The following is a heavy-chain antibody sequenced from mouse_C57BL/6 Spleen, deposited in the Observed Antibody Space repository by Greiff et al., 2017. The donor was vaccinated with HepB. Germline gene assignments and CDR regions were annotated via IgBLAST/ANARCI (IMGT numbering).Heavy chain of an antibody. Sequence: VQLQQPGAELVMPGASVKLSCKASGYTFTSYWMHWVKQRPGQGLEWIGEIDPSDSYTNYNQKFKGKSTLTVDKSSSTAYMQLSSLTSEDSAVYYCARSGSTMVTPVAYWGQGTLVTVSA. D-gene: IGHD2-2*01. CDR1: GYTFTSYW. CDR2: IDPSDSYT. CDR3: ARSGSTMVTPVAY. V-gene: IGHV1-69*01. J-gene: IGHJ3*01.